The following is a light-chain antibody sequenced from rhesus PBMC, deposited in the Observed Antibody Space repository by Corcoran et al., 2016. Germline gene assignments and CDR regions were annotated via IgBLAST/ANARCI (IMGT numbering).Light chain of an antibody. Sequence: ETVVTQSPATLALSPGERATLSCRASQSVGSYLAWYQQKPGQAPRLLIYGASSRATGIPDRVSGSGSGTDFPLTISRLEPEDVGVYYCQQSGNLWTFGQGTKVEIK. V-gene: IGKV3-24*04. CDR1: QSVGSY. CDR3: QQSGNLWT. J-gene: IGKJ1*01. CDR2: GAS.